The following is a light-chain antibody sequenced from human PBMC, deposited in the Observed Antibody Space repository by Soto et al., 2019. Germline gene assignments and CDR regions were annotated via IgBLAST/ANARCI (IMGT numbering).Light chain of an antibody. CDR3: QQYGSSWR. Sequence: EIVLTQSPGTLSLSPGERATLSCRASQSVSSSYLAWYQQKPGQAPSLLIYGASSRATGIPDRFSGSGSGTDFTLTISRLEPEDVAVYYCQQYGSSWRFGQGTKVEIK. CDR1: QSVSSSY. J-gene: IGKJ1*01. CDR2: GAS. V-gene: IGKV3-20*01.